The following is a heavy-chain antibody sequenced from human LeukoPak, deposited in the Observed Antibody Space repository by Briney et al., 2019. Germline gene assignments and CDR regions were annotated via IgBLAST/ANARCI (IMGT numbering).Heavy chain of an antibody. V-gene: IGHV3-48*04. CDR3: ARDHLGGGGSYFSFDP. Sequence: GGSLRLSCTTSKFNFNNYGMNWVRQAPGKGLEWVSYISSSSSTIYYADSVKGRFTISRDNAKNSLYLQMNSLRAEDTAVYYCARDHLGGGGSYFSFDPWGQGTLVTVSS. J-gene: IGHJ5*02. D-gene: IGHD1-26*01. CDR2: ISSSSSTI. CDR1: KFNFNNYG.